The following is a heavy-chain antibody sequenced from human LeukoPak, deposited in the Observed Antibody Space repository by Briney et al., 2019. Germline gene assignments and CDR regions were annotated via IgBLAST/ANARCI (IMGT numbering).Heavy chain of an antibody. CDR1: GGSFSGYY. CDR3: ARGPVIFGVVIFGGYYYGMDV. V-gene: IGHV4-34*01. J-gene: IGHJ6*02. CDR2: INHSGST. Sequence: SETLSLTCAVYGGSFSGYYWSWIRQPPGKGLEWIGEINHSGSTNYNPSLKSRVTISVDTSKNQFSLKLSSVTAADTAVYYCARGPVIFGVVIFGGYYYGMDVWGQGTTVTVSS. D-gene: IGHD3-3*01.